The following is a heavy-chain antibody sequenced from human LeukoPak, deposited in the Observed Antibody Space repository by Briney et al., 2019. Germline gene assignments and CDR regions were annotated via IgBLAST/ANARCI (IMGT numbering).Heavy chain of an antibody. D-gene: IGHD2-2*01. CDR1: GFTFSSYE. CDR2: ISSSGSTI. Sequence: PGGSLRLSCAASGFTFSSYEMNWGPQAPGKGLEWVSYISSSGSTIYYADSVKGRFTISRDNAKNSLYLKMNSLRAEDTAVYYCARDCSSTSCNNYYGMDVWGQGTTVTVSS. J-gene: IGHJ6*02. CDR3: ARDCSSTSCNNYYGMDV. V-gene: IGHV3-48*03.